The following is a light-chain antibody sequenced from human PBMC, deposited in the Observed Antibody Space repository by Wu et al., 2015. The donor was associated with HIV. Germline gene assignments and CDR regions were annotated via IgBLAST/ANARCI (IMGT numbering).Light chain of an antibody. V-gene: IGKV1-9*01. CDR1: QGISSY. Sequence: DIQLTQSPSFLSVSVGDRVTITCRASQGISSYLAWYQQKPGKAPELLIYAASTLQSGVPSRFRGSGSGTEFTLTISSLQPEDFATYYCQQLDSYPLTFGPGTKVDIK. CDR2: AAS. CDR3: QQLDSYPLT. J-gene: IGKJ3*01.